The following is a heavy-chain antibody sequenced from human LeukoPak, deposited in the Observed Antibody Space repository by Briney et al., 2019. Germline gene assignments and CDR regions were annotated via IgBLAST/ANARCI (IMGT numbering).Heavy chain of an antibody. CDR1: GFTFSSYA. Sequence: GGSLRLACAASGFTFSSYAMSWVRQAPGKGLEWVSAISVSGENTYYADSVKGRFTISRDTSRNTLYLQMHSLRAEDTAVYYCARLISTSSSRFSDYWGQGTLVTVSS. CDR3: ARLISTSSSRFSDY. D-gene: IGHD6-6*01. CDR2: ISVSGENT. V-gene: IGHV3-23*01. J-gene: IGHJ4*02.